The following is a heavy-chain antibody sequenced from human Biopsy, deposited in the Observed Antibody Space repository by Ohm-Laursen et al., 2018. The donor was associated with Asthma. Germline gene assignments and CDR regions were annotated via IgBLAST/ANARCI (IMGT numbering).Heavy chain of an antibody. J-gene: IGHJ6*02. CDR1: GGSIISSSW. V-gene: IGHV4-4*03. Sequence: PGTLSLTCTVSGGSIISSSWWSWVRQTPGKGLEWIGEIYHSGPTNYNTSLKSRVTISVDKSKNQFSLKLTSVTAADTAVYYCAKIYDRLVLYGMDVWGQGTTVTVSS. D-gene: IGHD6-19*01. CDR2: IYHSGPT. CDR3: AKIYDRLVLYGMDV.